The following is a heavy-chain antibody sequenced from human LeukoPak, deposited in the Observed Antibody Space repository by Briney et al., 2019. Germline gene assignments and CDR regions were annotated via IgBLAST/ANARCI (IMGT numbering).Heavy chain of an antibody. CDR2: IYYSGST. CDR3: ARRSSSWYPFDY. CDR1: GGSISSYY. J-gene: IGHJ4*02. V-gene: IGHV4-59*08. Sequence: SETLSLTCTVSGGSISSYYWSWIRQPPGKGLEWIGYIYYSGSTNYNPSLKSRVTISVDTSKNQFSPKLSSVTAADTAVYYCARRSSSWYPFDYWGQGTLVTVSS. D-gene: IGHD6-13*01.